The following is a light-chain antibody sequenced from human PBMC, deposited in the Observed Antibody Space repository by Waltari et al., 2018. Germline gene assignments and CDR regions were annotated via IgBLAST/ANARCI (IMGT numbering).Light chain of an antibody. CDR2: DAS. V-gene: IGKV3-11*01. Sequence: EIVLTQSPATLSLSPGERATLSCWASQSIGHYLAWYQQKPGRAPRLLIYDASSRATGIPPRFSGFGSGTDFTLTISSLEPEDSAVYYCQQRSDWPLTFGGGTKVEIK. CDR3: QQRSDWPLT. CDR1: QSIGHY. J-gene: IGKJ4*01.